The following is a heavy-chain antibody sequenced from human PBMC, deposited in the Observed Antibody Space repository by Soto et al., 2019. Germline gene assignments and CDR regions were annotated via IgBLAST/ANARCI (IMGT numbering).Heavy chain of an antibody. J-gene: IGHJ4*02. Sequence: GASVKVSCKASGYTFTSYGISWVRQAPGQGLERMGWISAYNGNTNYAQKLQGRVTMTTDTSTSTAYMELRSLRSDDTAVYYCARTDYDILTGSTTYYFDYWGQGTLVTVSS. CDR2: ISAYNGNT. CDR1: GYTFTSYG. V-gene: IGHV1-18*01. D-gene: IGHD3-9*01. CDR3: ARTDYDILTGSTTYYFDY.